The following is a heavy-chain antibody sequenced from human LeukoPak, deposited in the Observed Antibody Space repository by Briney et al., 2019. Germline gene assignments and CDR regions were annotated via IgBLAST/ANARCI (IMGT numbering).Heavy chain of an antibody. V-gene: IGHV5-51*01. D-gene: IGHD2-21*01. CDR1: GYSFTSYW. Sequence: GESLQISCKGSGYSFTSYWIGWVRQMPGKGLEWMGIIYPGDSDTRYSPSFQGQVTISADKSIRTAYLYWSTLKASDTAMYYCARHQSYCGGDCYSVDVWGKGTTVIVSS. J-gene: IGHJ6*04. CDR2: IYPGDSDT. CDR3: ARHQSYCGGDCYSVDV.